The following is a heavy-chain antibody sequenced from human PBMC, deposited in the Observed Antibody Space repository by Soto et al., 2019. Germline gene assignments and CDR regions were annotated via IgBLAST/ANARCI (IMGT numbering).Heavy chain of an antibody. J-gene: IGHJ4*02. CDR3: AKGSASTYYFDS. CDR2: ISRSGGST. V-gene: IGHV3-23*01. Sequence: EVQLLESGGGLVQPGGSLRLSCAASGVTFSTYAMSWVRQAPGKGLEWVSAISRSGGSTNYADSVKGRFTVSRDNPENMLYLQMNSLRAEDTAVYFCAKGSASTYYFDSWGQGTLVTVSS. D-gene: IGHD6-19*01. CDR1: GVTFSTYA.